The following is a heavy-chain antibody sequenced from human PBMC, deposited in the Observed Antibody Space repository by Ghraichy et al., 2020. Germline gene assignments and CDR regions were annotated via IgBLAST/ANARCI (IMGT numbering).Heavy chain of an antibody. CDR3: ARVGGSYLIYYYYGMDV. CDR2: IKQDGSEK. Sequence: GGSLRFSCAASGFTFSSYWMSWVRQAPGKGLEWVANIKQDGSEKYYVDSVKGRFTISRHNAKNSLYLQMNSLRAEDTAVYYCARVGGSYLIYYYYGMDVWGQGTTVTVSS. D-gene: IGHD1-26*01. V-gene: IGHV3-7*03. J-gene: IGHJ6*02. CDR1: GFTFSSYW.